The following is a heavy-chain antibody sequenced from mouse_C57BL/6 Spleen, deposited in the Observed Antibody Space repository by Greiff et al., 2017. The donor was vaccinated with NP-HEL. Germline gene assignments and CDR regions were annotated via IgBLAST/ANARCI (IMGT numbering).Heavy chain of an antibody. CDR3: AGLITTGVAMDY. CDR2: INPSSGYT. CDR1: GYTFTSYW. V-gene: IGHV1-7*01. Sequence: VQLQQSGAELAKPGASVKLSRKASGYTFTSYWMHWVKQRPGQGLEWIGYINPSSGYTTYNQKFKDKATLTADKSSSTAYMQLSSLTYEDSAGYCCAGLITTGVAMDYWGQGTSVTVSS. J-gene: IGHJ4*01. D-gene: IGHD1-1*01.